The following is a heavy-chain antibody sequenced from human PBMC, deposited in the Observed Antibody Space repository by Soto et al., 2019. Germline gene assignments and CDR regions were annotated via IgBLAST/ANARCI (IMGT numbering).Heavy chain of an antibody. V-gene: IGHV3-15*01. CDR2: IKSKTDGGTT. CDR3: TTDYSATDAFDI. J-gene: IGHJ3*02. CDR1: GFTFSNAW. Sequence: EVQLVESGGGLVKPGGSLRLSCAASGFTFSNAWMSWVRQAPGKGLEWVGRIKSKTDGGTTDYAAPVKGRFTISRDDSKNTVYLQRNSLKTEDTAVYYCTTDYSATDAFDIWGQGTMVTVSS. D-gene: IGHD4-4*01.